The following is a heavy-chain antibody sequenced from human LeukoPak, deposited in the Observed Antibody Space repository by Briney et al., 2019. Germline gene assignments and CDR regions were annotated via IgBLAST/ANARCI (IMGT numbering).Heavy chain of an antibody. CDR2: IIPIFGTA. Sequence: GASVKVSCKASGGTFSSYAISWVRQAPGQGLEWMGGIIPIFGTANYAQKFQGRVTITADKSTSTAYMELSSLRSEDTAVYCCARAHQRRDGYNFGFDYWGQGTLVTVSS. V-gene: IGHV1-69*06. D-gene: IGHD5-24*01. CDR1: GGTFSSYA. J-gene: IGHJ4*02. CDR3: ARAHQRRDGYNFGFDY.